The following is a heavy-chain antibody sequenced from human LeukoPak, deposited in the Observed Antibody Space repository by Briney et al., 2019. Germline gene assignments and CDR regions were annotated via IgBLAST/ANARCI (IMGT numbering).Heavy chain of an antibody. V-gene: IGHV3-48*03. Sequence: PGGSLRLSCAASGFTFGSYEMNWVRQSPGKGLEWLSYISTSGSTIMYAGSVKGRLTISRDNGNNSLYLHLHSLRAEDTAVYYCARAHSGSYHRDFDHWGQGTVVTVSS. CDR2: ISTSGSTI. D-gene: IGHD1-26*01. CDR1: GFTFGSYE. J-gene: IGHJ4*02. CDR3: ARAHSGSYHRDFDH.